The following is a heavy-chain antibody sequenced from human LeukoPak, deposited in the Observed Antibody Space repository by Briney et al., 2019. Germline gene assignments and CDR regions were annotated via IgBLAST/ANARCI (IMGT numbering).Heavy chain of an antibody. D-gene: IGHD1-14*01. CDR3: ARHVTTASAARGFDI. CDR1: GYSFTSYW. Sequence: GESLKISCKGSGYSFTSYWIGWVRQMPRKGLEWMGIIYPGDSDTRYSPSFQGQVTISADKSISTAYLQWSSLKASDTAMYYCARHVTTASAARGFDIWGQRTMVTVSS. CDR2: IYPGDSDT. J-gene: IGHJ3*02. V-gene: IGHV5-51*01.